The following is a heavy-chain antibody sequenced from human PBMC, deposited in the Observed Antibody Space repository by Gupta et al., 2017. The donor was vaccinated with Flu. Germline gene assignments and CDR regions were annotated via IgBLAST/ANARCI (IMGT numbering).Heavy chain of an antibody. CDR2: ISGSGGST. J-gene: IGHJ4*02. D-gene: IGHD6-13*01. CDR1: GFTFSSYA. CDR3: AKDRGSWYYFDY. Sequence: EVQLLESGGGLVQPGGSLRLSCAASGFTFSSYAMSWVRQAPGKGLEWVSAISGSGGSTYYADAVKGRFTISRDNSKNTLYLQMNSLRAEDTAVYYCAKDRGSWYYFDYWGQGTLVTVSS. V-gene: IGHV3-23*01.